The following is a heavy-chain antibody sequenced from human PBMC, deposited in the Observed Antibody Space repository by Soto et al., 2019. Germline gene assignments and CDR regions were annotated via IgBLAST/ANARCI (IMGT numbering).Heavy chain of an antibody. D-gene: IGHD6-6*01. CDR2: ISGSGGST. CDR1: GFTFSSYA. Sequence: GGSLRLSCAASGFTFSSYAMSWVRQAPGKGLEWVSAISGSGGSTYYADSVKGRFTISRDNSKNTLYLQMNSLRAEDTAVYYCAKDLSAARPEGYYYYGMDVWGQGTTVTVSS. CDR3: AKDLSAARPEGYYYYGMDV. V-gene: IGHV3-23*01. J-gene: IGHJ6*02.